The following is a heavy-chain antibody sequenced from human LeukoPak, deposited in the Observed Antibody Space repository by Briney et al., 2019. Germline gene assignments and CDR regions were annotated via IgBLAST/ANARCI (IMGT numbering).Heavy chain of an antibody. CDR2: ISYDGSNK. CDR3: VRVNFYQLIDY. V-gene: IGHV3-30*04. J-gene: IGHJ4*02. CDR1: GFTFSSYA. D-gene: IGHD2-2*01. Sequence: GGSLRLSCAASGFTFSSYAMHWVRQAPGKGLEWVAVISYDGSNKYYADSVKGRFTISRDNSKNTLYLQMNSLRAEDTAVYYCVRVNFYQLIDYWGQETLVTVSS.